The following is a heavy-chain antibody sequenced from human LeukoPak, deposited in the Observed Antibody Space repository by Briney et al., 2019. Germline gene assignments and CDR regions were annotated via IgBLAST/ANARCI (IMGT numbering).Heavy chain of an antibody. V-gene: IGHV1-2*02. CDR3: ARDPADYYDSSVGEDY. Sequence: VASVKVSCKASGYTFTGYYMHWVRQAPGQGLEWMGWINPNSGGTNYAQKFQGRVTMTRDTSISTAYMELSRLRSDDTAVYYCARDPADYYDSSVGEDYWGQGTLVTVSS. CDR2: INPNSGGT. CDR1: GYTFTGYY. J-gene: IGHJ4*02. D-gene: IGHD3-22*01.